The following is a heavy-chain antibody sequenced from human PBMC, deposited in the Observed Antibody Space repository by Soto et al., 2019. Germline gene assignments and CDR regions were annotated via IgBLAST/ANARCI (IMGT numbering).Heavy chain of an antibody. J-gene: IGHJ4*02. Sequence: GGSLRLSCAASGFTFSSYSMNWVRQAPGKGLEWVSSISSSSSYIYYADPVKGRFTISRDNAKNSLYLQMNSLRAEDTAVYYCARDSSEDYDILTGYKYYLDYWGQGTLVTVSS. CDR3: ARDSSEDYDILTGYKYYLDY. V-gene: IGHV3-21*01. CDR2: ISSSSSYI. D-gene: IGHD3-9*01. CDR1: GFTFSSYS.